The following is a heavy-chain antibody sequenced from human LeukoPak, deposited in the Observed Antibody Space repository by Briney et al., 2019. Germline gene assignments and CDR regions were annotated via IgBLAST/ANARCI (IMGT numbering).Heavy chain of an antibody. J-gene: IGHJ5*02. Sequence: PGGSLRLSCATPGSSFGTSGIHWVRQAPGKGLEWVAFIANDGNNKYFADSVKGRLTMSRDNSRSTVDLQMDNLRSGDTALYYCAKSTHSVLLGCPGSWGQGVMVTVSS. CDR3: AKSTHSVLLGCPGS. D-gene: IGHD5/OR15-5a*01. CDR1: GSSFGTSG. CDR2: IANDGNNK. V-gene: IGHV3-30*19.